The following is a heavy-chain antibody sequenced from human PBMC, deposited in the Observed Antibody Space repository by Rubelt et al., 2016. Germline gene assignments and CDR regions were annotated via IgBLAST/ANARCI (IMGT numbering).Heavy chain of an antibody. CDR2: IYYGGST. CDR3: ARESSRNWFDP. J-gene: IGHJ5*02. Sequence: QVQLQESGPGLVKPSQTLSLTCTVSGGSISSGGYYWSWIRQHPGKGLEWIGYIYYGGSTYYNPSLKSRVTISGDTSKNQFSLKLSSVTAEDTAVYYCARESSRNWFDPWGQGTLVTVSS. V-gene: IGHV4-31*03. CDR1: GGSISSGGYY.